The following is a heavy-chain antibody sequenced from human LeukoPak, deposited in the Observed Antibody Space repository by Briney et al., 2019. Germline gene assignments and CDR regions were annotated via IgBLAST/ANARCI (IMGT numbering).Heavy chain of an antibody. J-gene: IGHJ4*02. V-gene: IGHV3-11*06. CDR1: GFTFSDYY. CDR3: ARATVRFGELSNFDY. CDR2: ISSSSSYT. D-gene: IGHD3-10*01. Sequence: PGGSLRLSCAASGFTFSDYYMSWIRQAPGKGLEWVSYISSSSSYTNYADSVKGRFTISRDNAKNSLYLQMNSLRAEDKAVYYCARATVRFGELSNFDYWGQGTLVTVSS.